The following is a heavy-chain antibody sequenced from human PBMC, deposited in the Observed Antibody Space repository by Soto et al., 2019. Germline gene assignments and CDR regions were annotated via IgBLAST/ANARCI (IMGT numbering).Heavy chain of an antibody. Sequence: EVQLLESGGDLVQPGGSLRLSCAASGFTFSSYAMGWVRQAPGKGLEWVSAISGGGGTTYYADSVKGRFSLARDNSRNRLDLQMSSLRVEDTAVYYCVKDSIYDSSCPRLSDYWGQGTLVPVSS. CDR3: VKDSIYDSSCPRLSDY. CDR1: GFTFSSYA. V-gene: IGHV3-23*01. J-gene: IGHJ4*02. CDR2: ISGGGGTT. D-gene: IGHD3-22*01.